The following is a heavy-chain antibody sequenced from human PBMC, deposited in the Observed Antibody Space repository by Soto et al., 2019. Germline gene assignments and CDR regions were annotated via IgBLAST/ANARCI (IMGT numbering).Heavy chain of an antibody. J-gene: IGHJ4*02. CDR3: ARVRSPPAYCGGDCYSI. CDR1: GYTFTSYG. V-gene: IGHV1-18*01. D-gene: IGHD2-21*02. CDR2: NSAYNGNT. Sequence: QVQLVQSGAEVKKPGASVKVSCKASGYTFTSYGISWVRQAPGQGLEWMGWNSAYNGNTNYAQKLQGRVTMTTDTSTSTAYMELRSLRSDDTAVYYCARVRSPPAYCGGDCYSIWGQGTLVTVSS.